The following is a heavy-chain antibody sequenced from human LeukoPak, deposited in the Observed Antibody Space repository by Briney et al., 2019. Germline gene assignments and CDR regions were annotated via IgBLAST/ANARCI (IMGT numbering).Heavy chain of an antibody. V-gene: IGHV4-34*01. CDR1: GGSFSGYY. CDR2: INHSGST. Sequence: SETLSLTCAVYGGSFSGYYWSWSRQPPGKGLEWIGEINHSGSTNYNPSLKSRVTISADTSKNQFSLRLSSVTAADTAVYYCASLYSSGVNWFDPWGQGTLVTVSS. D-gene: IGHD6-19*01. J-gene: IGHJ5*02. CDR3: ASLYSSGVNWFDP.